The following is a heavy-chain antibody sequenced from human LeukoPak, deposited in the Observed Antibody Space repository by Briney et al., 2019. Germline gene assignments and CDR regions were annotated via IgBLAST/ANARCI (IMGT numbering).Heavy chain of an antibody. CDR2: IYHSGST. Sequence: SETLPLTCGVSTYSISSDCYWGWFRQPPGKGLEWIGSIYHSGSTYYNPSLKSRVTISVDTSKNQFSLKLSSVTAADTAVYYCARGLQSLGYFDYWGQGTLVSVSS. CDR1: TYSISSDCY. CDR3: ARGLQSLGYFDY. V-gene: IGHV4-38-2*01. J-gene: IGHJ4*02. D-gene: IGHD4-11*01.